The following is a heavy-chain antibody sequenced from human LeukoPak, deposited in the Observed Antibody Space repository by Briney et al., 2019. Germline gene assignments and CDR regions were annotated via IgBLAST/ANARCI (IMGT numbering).Heavy chain of an antibody. CDR3: AREFYYDSSGYPFDY. CDR2: ISSSSSYI. J-gene: IGHJ4*02. D-gene: IGHD3-22*01. CDR1: GFTFSSYW. Sequence: PGGSLRLSCAASGFTFSSYWMNWVRQAPGKGLEWVSSISSSSSYIYYADSVKGRFTISRDNAKNSLYLQMNSLRAEDTAVYYCAREFYYDSSGYPFDYWGQGTLVTVSS. V-gene: IGHV3-21*01.